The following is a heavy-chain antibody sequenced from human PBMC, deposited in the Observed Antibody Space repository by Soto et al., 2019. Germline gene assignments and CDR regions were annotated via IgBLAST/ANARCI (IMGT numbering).Heavy chain of an antibody. J-gene: IGHJ6*02. V-gene: IGHV1-69*13. CDR1: GGTFSSYA. D-gene: IGHD6-13*01. Sequence: GASVKVSCKASGGTFSSYAISWVRQAPGQGLEWMGGIIPIFGTANYAQKFQGRVTITADESTSTAYMELSSLRSEDTAVYYCARESPAAAGTWYYYYGMDVWGQGTTVTVSS. CDR2: IIPIFGTA. CDR3: ARESPAAAGTWYYYYGMDV.